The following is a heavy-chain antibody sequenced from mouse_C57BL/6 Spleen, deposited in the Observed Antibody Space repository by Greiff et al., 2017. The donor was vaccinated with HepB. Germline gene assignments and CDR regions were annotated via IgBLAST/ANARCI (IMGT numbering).Heavy chain of an antibody. D-gene: IGHD4-1*01. CDR2: ISSGSSTI. CDR1: RFTFSDYG. Sequence: EVKVVESGGGLVKPGGSLKLSCAASRFTFSDYGMHWVRQAPEKGLEWVAYISSGSSTIYYADTVKGRFTISRDNAKNTLFLQMTSLRSEDTAMYYCARRLGRWMDYWGQGTSVTVSS. J-gene: IGHJ4*01. CDR3: ARRLGRWMDY. V-gene: IGHV5-17*01.